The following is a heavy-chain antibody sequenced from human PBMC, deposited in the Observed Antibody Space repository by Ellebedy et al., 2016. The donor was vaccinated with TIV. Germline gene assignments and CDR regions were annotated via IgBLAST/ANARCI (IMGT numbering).Heavy chain of an antibody. CDR3: VRGKDALDI. V-gene: IGHV3-74*01. Sequence: GGSLRLXXTAPGFSFNPYWMHWVRQAPGKGLIWVSRIDGDGRSTSYADSVRGRFTMSGDNAKKTLYLQMNSLRADDTAVYYCVRGKDALDIWGQGTMVTVSS. CDR1: GFSFNPYW. CDR2: IDGDGRST. J-gene: IGHJ3*02.